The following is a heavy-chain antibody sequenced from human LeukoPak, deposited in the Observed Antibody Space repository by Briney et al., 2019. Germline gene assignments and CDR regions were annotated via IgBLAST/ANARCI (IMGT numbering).Heavy chain of an antibody. J-gene: IGHJ6*03. V-gene: IGHV4-4*07. CDR3: ARDRGKVVRGVINYYYYYMDV. D-gene: IGHD3-10*01. CDR2: IYLSGST. CDR1: GGSISNYY. Sequence: SETLSLTCSVSGGSISNYYWSWIRQPAGKGLEWIGRIYLSGSTNYNPSLKSRVTMSLDTSKNLFSLNLRSVTAADTAVYYCARDRGKVVRGVINYYYYYMDVWGKGTTVTISS.